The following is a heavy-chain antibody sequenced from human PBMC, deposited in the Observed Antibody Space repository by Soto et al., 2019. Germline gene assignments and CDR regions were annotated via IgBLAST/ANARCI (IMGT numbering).Heavy chain of an antibody. V-gene: IGHV4-59*01. J-gene: IGHJ4*02. D-gene: IGHD3-16*01. Sequence: SETLSLTCTVSGGSISSYYWSWIRQPPGKGLEWIGYIYYSGSTNYNPSLKSRVTISVDTSKNQFSLKLSSVTAADTAVYYCARGDSQVSSVFDYWGQGMLVTVS. CDR2: IYYSGST. CDR3: ARGDSQVSSVFDY. CDR1: GGSISSYY.